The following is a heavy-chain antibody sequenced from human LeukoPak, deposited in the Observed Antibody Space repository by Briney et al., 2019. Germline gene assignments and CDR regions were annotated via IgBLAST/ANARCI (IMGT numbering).Heavy chain of an antibody. D-gene: IGHD6-19*01. CDR2: ISAYNGNT. Sequence: GASVKVSCKASGYTFTGYGISWVRQAAGQGLEAWRWISAYNGNTKHAQKLQARVTMTTDTSTSSAYMEPRSLRSIDAAVYYCARDPYSSGWYADYWGQATLVTVSS. CDR1: GYTFTGYG. CDR3: ARDPYSSGWYADY. J-gene: IGHJ4*02. V-gene: IGHV1-18*04.